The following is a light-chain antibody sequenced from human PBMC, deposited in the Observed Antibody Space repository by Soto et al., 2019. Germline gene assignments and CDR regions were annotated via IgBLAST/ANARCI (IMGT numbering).Light chain of an antibody. CDR3: QQRINWPT. Sequence: EIVLTQSPGTLSLSPGERATLSCRASQSVSSSYLAWYQQKPGQAPRLLIYGASSRATGIPARFSGSGSGTEFTLTINSLEPEDFAVYYYQQRINWPTFGQGTRLEIK. J-gene: IGKJ5*01. CDR2: GAS. CDR1: QSVSSSY. V-gene: IGKV3D-20*02.